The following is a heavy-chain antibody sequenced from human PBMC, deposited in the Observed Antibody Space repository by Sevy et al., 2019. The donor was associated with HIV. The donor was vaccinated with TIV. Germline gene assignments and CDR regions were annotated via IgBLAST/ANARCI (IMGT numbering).Heavy chain of an antibody. V-gene: IGHV1-69*13. D-gene: IGHD6-13*01. J-gene: IGHJ4*02. Sequence: ASVKVSCKASGVTFSNYAISWVRQAPGQGLEWMGGIIPMFGNPSYAQKFQGRVTITADEAKSTAYMELTSLRSEDTAVYYCARDSLYSTNWAFDYWGQGTLVTVSS. CDR2: IIPMFGNP. CDR1: GVTFSNYA. CDR3: ARDSLYSTNWAFDY.